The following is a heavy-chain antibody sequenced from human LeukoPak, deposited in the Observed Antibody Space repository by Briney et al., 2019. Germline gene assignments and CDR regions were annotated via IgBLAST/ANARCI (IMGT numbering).Heavy chain of an antibody. CDR3: ATGGGWVPSFGVVTHIDV. J-gene: IGHJ6*03. V-gene: IGHV3-74*03. CDR1: GFTFSGYW. D-gene: IGHD3-3*01. CDR2: IDNDGHGI. Sequence: GGSLRLSCAASGFTFSGYWMHWVRQGPEKGLELVSRIDNDGHGILYADSVKGRFTTSRDNAKNTLYLQMNSLRFEDTAVYYCATGGGWVPSFGVVTHIDVWGRGTTVTVSS.